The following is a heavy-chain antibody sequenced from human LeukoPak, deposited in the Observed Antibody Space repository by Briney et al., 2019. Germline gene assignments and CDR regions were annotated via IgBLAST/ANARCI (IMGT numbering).Heavy chain of an antibody. D-gene: IGHD3-16*01. CDR2: IYYSGST. J-gene: IGHJ6*03. CDR3: ARETSQKGAHYMDV. V-gene: IGHV4-61*01. CDR1: GGSISSSSYY. Sequence: SETLSLTCTVSGGSISSSSYYWSWIRQPPGKGLEWIGYIYYSGSTSYKPSLKSRVTISVDTSKNQFSLKLRSVTAAATAVYYCARETSQKGAHYMDVWGKGTTVTISS.